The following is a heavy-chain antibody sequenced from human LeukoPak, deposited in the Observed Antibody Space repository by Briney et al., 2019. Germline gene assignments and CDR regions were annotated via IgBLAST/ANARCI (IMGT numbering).Heavy chain of an antibody. CDR2: IYYSGST. CDR1: GGSISSSSYY. J-gene: IGHJ4*02. V-gene: IGHV4-39*07. CDR3: ARDDYSSSWYPGDY. D-gene: IGHD6-13*01. Sequence: PSETLSLTCTVSGGSISSSSYYWGWIRQPPGKGREWIGSIYYSGSTYYNPSLKSRVTISVDTSKNQFSLKLSSVTAADTAVYYCARDDYSSSWYPGDYWGQGTLVTVSS.